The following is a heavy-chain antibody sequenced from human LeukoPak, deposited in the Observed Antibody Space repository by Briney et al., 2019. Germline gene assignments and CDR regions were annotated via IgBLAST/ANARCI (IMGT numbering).Heavy chain of an antibody. CDR1: GGSISSYY. D-gene: IGHD3-3*01. Sequence: SETLSLTCTVSGGSISSYYWSWIRQSPGKGLEWIGSIFYSGSTNYNPSLKSRVTISVDTSKNQFSLKLSSVTAADTAVYYCAGVGNPLVTVFAWFDPWGQGTLVTVSS. CDR2: IFYSGST. J-gene: IGHJ5*02. CDR3: AGVGNPLVTVFAWFDP. V-gene: IGHV4-59*12.